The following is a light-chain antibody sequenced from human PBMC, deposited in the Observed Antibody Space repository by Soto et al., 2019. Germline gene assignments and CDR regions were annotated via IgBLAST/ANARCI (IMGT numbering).Light chain of an antibody. CDR1: QSINRD. V-gene: IGKV1-39*01. Sequence: DIQMTQSPSTLSASVGDRVTITCRASQSINRDLNWYQQKPGKAPNLLIYAAFTLESGVPSRFSGSGSGTDFTLTISSLQLEDFATYYCQQNYSTPLALGGGTKVDIK. J-gene: IGKJ4*01. CDR3: QQNYSTPLA. CDR2: AAF.